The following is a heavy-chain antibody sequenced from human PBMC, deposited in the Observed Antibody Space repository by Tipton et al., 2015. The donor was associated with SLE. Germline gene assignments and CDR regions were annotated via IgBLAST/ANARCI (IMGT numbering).Heavy chain of an antibody. V-gene: IGHV4-59*11. J-gene: IGHJ2*01. CDR2: IFYSGST. Sequence: TLSLTCIVHGESFSVHSWAWLRQHPGKGLEWIGRIFYSGSTEYNPSLKSRVSISLDTSKNQFSLKLSSVTAADTAVYYCAREGAPKGWWYFDLWGRGTLITVSS. CDR1: GESFSVHS. CDR3: AREGAPKGWWYFDL.